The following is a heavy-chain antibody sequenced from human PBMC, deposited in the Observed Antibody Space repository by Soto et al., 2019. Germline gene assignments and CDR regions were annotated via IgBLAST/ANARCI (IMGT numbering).Heavy chain of an antibody. V-gene: IGHV4-34*01. CDR1: GGSFSGYY. J-gene: IGHJ6*02. Sequence: PSETLSLTCAVYGGSFSGYYWSWIRQPPGKGLEWIGEINHSGSTNYNPSLKSRVTISVDTSKNQFSLKLSSVTAADTAVYYRARGRDMNYYYGMEVWGQGTTVTVSS. D-gene: IGHD2-15*01. CDR3: ARGRDMNYYYGMEV. CDR2: INHSGST.